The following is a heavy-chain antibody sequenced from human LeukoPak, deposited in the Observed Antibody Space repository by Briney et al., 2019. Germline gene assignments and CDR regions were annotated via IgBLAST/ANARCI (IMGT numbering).Heavy chain of an antibody. D-gene: IGHD3-22*01. Sequence: PSETLSLTCTVSGGSINSNNYSWSWIRQPPGKGLEWIGYIYHSGSTYYNPSLKSRVTISVDRSKNQFSLKLSSVTAADTAVYYCARVGGYPETTFDYWGQGTLVTVSS. J-gene: IGHJ4*02. CDR3: ARVGGYPETTFDY. V-gene: IGHV4-30-2*01. CDR1: GGSINSNNYS. CDR2: IYHSGST.